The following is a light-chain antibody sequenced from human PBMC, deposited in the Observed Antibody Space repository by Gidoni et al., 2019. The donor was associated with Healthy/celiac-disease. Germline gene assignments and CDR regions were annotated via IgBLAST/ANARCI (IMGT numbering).Light chain of an antibody. V-gene: IGKV3-20*01. J-gene: IGKJ2*01. CDR3: QQYGSSPYT. Sequence: EDVLTQSPGTLSLSLGERATLSCTASQSVNNKYGAWYQQKPGQAPRLLIYGASSRATGIPDRFTGSGSGTDLTLTISRLEPEDFAVYYCQQYGSSPYTFGQGTKLEIK. CDR2: GAS. CDR1: QSVNNKY.